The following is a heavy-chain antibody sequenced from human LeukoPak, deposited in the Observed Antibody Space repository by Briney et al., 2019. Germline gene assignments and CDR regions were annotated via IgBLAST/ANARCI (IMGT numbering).Heavy chain of an antibody. D-gene: IGHD1-1*01. J-gene: IGHJ5*02. Sequence: GGSLRLSCVASGFTFSSYVMSWVRQAPGKGLEWVSAISGSGDSTYYTDSARGRFTISRDNSVHTLYLQMNSLRAEDTALYYCAKMVTGFPNWFDPWGQGALVTVSS. CDR3: AKMVTGFPNWFDP. CDR1: GFTFSSYV. CDR2: ISGSGDST. V-gene: IGHV3-23*01.